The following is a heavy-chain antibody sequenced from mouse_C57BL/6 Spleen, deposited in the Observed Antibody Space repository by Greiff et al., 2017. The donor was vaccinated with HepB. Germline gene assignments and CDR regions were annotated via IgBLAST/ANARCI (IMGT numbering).Heavy chain of an antibody. Sequence: EVKLVESGAELVRPGASVKLSCTASGFNIKDDYMHWVKQRPEQGLEWIGWIDPENGDTEYASKFQGKATITADTSSNTAYLQLSSLTSEDTAVYYCTAGYCGSRTWFAYWGQGTLVTVSA. CDR2: IDPENGDT. D-gene: IGHD1-1*01. V-gene: IGHV14-4*01. CDR1: GFNIKDDY. J-gene: IGHJ3*01. CDR3: TAGYCGSRTWFAY.